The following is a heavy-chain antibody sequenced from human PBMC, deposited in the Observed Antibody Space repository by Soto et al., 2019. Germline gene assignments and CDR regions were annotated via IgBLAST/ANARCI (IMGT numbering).Heavy chain of an antibody. CDR2: IYSGGRT. D-gene: IGHD3-22*01. J-gene: IGHJ4*02. CDR1: GFTVSSYY. CDR3: AREAISSDYFDY. Sequence: EVQLVETGGGLIQPGGSLRLSCAASGFTVSSYYMSWVRQAPGQGLEWVSFIYSGGRTYYADPVKGRFTISRDNSKNTLYLQMNSLRAEDTAVYYCAREAISSDYFDYWGQGTLVIVSS. V-gene: IGHV3-53*02.